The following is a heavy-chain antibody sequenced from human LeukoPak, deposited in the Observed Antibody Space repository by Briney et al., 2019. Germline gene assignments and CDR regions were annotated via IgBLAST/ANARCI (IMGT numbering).Heavy chain of an antibody. CDR2: ISGSGGST. Sequence: XWXXAISGSGGSTYYADSVKGRFTISRDNSKNTLYLQMNSLRAEDTAVYYCAKAQAVAGGRWSDPWGQGTLVTVSS. D-gene: IGHD6-19*01. CDR3: AKAQAVAGGRWSDP. V-gene: IGHV3-23*01. J-gene: IGHJ5*02.